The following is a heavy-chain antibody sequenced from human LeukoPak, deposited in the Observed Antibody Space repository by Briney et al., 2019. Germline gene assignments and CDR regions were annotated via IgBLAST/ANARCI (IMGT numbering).Heavy chain of an antibody. J-gene: IGHJ4*02. CDR3: ARQWSSGAYCGGNCYLDY. V-gene: IGHV4-59*08. CDR2: IYYSGST. D-gene: IGHD2-21*02. CDR1: GGSISSYY. Sequence: SETLSLTCTVSGGSISSYYWSWIRQPPGNGLEWIGYIYYSGSTNYNPSLKSRLTISVDTSKNQFSLKLSSVTAADTAVYYCARQWSSGAYCGGNCYLDYWGRGTLVTVSS.